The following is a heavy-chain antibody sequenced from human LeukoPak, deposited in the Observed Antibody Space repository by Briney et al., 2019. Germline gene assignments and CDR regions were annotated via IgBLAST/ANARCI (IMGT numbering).Heavy chain of an antibody. Sequence: GGSLRLSCAASGFTLSTYVMSWVRQAPGKGLEWVSAISASGGSTYYADSVKGRFTISRDNSKNTLYLQMNSLRAEDTAVYYCANPGGYYDSSGHDYVDPWGQGTLVTVSS. CDR2: ISASGGST. V-gene: IGHV3-23*01. D-gene: IGHD3-22*01. CDR3: ANPGGYYDSSGHDYVDP. CDR1: GFTLSTYV. J-gene: IGHJ5*02.